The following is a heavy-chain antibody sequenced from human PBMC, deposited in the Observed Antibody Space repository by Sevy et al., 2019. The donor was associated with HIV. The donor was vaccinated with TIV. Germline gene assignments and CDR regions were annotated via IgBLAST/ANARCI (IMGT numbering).Heavy chain of an antibody. CDR3: ARPGRYNWNLLGEVGHYDAFDI. J-gene: IGHJ3*02. D-gene: IGHD1-20*01. CDR1: GGSISSSSYY. CDR2: IYYSGST. V-gene: IGHV4-39*01. Sequence: SETLSLTCTVSGGSISSSSYYWGWIRQPPGKGLEWIGSIYYSGSTYYNPSLKSRVTISVDTSKNQFSLKLSSVTAADTAVYYCARPGRYNWNLLGEVGHYDAFDIWGQGTMVTVSS.